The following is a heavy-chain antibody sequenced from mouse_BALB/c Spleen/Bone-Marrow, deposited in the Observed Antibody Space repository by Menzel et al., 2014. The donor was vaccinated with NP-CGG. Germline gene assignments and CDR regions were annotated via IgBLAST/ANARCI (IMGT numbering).Heavy chain of an antibody. CDR1: GFSLTSYG. CDR3: ARGTTGYFDY. J-gene: IGHJ2*01. Sequence: QVHVKQSGPGLVAPLQSLSITCTVSGFSLTSYGVHWVRQPPGKGLEWLGVIWAGGVTNYNSALMSRLSISKDNSKNQXFLKMNSLQTDDTAMYYCARGTTGYFDYWGQGTTLTVSS. V-gene: IGHV2-9*02. D-gene: IGHD1-1*01. CDR2: IWAGGVT.